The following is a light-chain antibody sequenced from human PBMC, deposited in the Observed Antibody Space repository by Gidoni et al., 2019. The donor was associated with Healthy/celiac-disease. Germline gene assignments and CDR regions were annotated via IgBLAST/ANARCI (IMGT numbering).Light chain of an antibody. Sequence: SYVLTQPPSGSVAPGKTARITCGGNNIGSNSVHWYQQKPGQAPVLVIYYDSDRPSGIPERFSGSNSGNTATLTISRVEAGDEADYYCQVWDSSSDHYVFGTGTKVTVL. CDR2: YDS. J-gene: IGLJ1*01. CDR1: NIGSNS. V-gene: IGLV3-21*04. CDR3: QVWDSSSDHYV.